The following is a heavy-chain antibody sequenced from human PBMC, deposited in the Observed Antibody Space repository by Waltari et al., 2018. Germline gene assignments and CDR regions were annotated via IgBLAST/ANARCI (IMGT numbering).Heavy chain of an antibody. Sequence: QVQLVQSGAEVKKPGSSVKVSCKASGGTFSSYAISWVRQAPGQGLEWMGGIIPIFGTANYAQKFPGRVTITADESTSTAYMELSSLRSEDTAVYYCSYAALTTVVKRRGYYYDGMDVWGQGTTVTVSS. CDR3: SYAALTTVVKRRGYYYDGMDV. CDR1: GGTFSSYA. CDR2: IIPIFGTA. J-gene: IGHJ6*02. D-gene: IGHD4-17*01. V-gene: IGHV1-69*12.